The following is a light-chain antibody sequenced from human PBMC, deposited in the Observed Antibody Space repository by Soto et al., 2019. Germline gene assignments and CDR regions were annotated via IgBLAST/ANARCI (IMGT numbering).Light chain of an antibody. CDR3: QQYNNWPLT. Sequence: EIVLTQSPDTLSLSPGESATLSCRASQSVRSSYLAWYQQTPGQAPRLLIYAASTRATGIPARFSGTGSGTAFTLTISSLQSEDFAVYYCQQYNNWPLTFGGGTKVDIK. CDR1: QSVRSSY. J-gene: IGKJ4*01. CDR2: AAS. V-gene: IGKV3-15*01.